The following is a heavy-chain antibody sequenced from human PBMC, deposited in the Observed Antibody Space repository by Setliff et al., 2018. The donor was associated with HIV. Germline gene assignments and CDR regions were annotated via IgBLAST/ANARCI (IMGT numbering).Heavy chain of an antibody. CDR2: MYSSGNS. V-gene: IGHV4-59*02. Sequence: SETLSLTCGVSGDSVSGYYWIWIRQSPGKGLEWIGYMYSSGNSNYNPSLKSRVTMSVDTSNNQVSLKVSSVTAADTAVYYCARILVAAAGTGFDPWGQGILVTVSS. CDR1: GDSVSGYY. CDR3: ARILVAAAGTGFDP. D-gene: IGHD6-13*01. J-gene: IGHJ5*02.